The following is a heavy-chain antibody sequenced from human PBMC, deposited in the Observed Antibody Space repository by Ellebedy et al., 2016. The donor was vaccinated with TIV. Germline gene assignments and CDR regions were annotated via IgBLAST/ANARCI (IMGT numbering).Heavy chain of an antibody. J-gene: IGHJ4*02. Sequence: MPSETLSLTCAVYGGSFSGYYWSWIRQPPGKGLEWIGEINHSGSTNYNPSLKSRVTISVDTSKNQFSLKLSSVTAADTAVYYCARRYSSSWYEVRDYWGQGTLVTVSS. CDR1: GGSFSGYY. D-gene: IGHD6-13*01. CDR3: ARRYSSSWYEVRDY. CDR2: INHSGST. V-gene: IGHV4-34*01.